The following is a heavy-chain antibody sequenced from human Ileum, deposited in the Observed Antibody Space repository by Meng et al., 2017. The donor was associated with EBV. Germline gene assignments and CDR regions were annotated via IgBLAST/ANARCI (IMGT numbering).Heavy chain of an antibody. CDR3: ASRPGIAVAGFDY. CDR2: INTGNGET. J-gene: IGHJ4*02. CDR1: GYTFTSYA. Sequence: QVQRVQSGAERKKPGATVEVSRKASGYTFTSYAMNWVRQAPGQRLEWMGWINTGNGETKYSQKFQGRVTLTRDTSASTAYMELSSLRSEDTAVYYCASRPGIAVAGFDYWGQGTLVTVSS. V-gene: IGHV1-3*04. D-gene: IGHD6-19*01.